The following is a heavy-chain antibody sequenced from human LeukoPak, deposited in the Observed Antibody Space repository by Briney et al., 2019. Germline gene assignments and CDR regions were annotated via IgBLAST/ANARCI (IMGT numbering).Heavy chain of an antibody. V-gene: IGHV3-21*01. J-gene: IGHJ4*02. Sequence: GGSLRLSCAASGFTFSSYSMTWVRQAPGKGLEWVSSISSSSSYIYYADSVKGRFTISRDNAKNSLYLQMNSLRAEDTAVYYCARGTSAAGAHVDYWGRGTLVTVSS. CDR2: ISSSSSYI. CDR3: ARGTSAAGAHVDY. CDR1: GFTFSSYS. D-gene: IGHD6-13*01.